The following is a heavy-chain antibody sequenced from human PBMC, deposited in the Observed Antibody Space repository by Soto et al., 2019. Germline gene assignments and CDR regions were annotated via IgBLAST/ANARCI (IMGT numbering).Heavy chain of an antibody. D-gene: IGHD1-26*01. V-gene: IGHV3-21*01. Sequence: LRLSCAASGLTFIRYSMNWVRQAPGKGLEWGSSISSSSSYIYYADSVKGRFTISRDNAKNSLYLQMNSLRAEDTAVYYCAWSGSYVFWGQGTLVTVSS. J-gene: IGHJ4*02. CDR3: AWSGSYVF. CDR1: GLTFIRYS. CDR2: ISSSSSYI.